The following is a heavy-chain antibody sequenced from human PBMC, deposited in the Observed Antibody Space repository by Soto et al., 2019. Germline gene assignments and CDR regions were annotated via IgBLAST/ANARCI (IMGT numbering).Heavy chain of an antibody. J-gene: IGHJ2*01. CDR2: ISPYNGNT. V-gene: IGHV1-18*01. Sequence: QVQLVQSGAEVKQPGASVKVSCKASGYTFPSYYISWVRQAPGQRPERMGWISPYNGNTNYALKLQGRVTMTTDTYTSTAYMELRSLRSDDTDVYYCAKDPGVYMTSVPLWYFDLWGRGSLVTVSS. CDR3: AKDPGVYMTSVPLWYFDL. CDR1: GYTFPSYY. D-gene: IGHD4-17*01.